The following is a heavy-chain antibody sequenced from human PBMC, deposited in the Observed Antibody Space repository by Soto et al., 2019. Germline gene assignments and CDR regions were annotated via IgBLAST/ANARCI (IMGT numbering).Heavy chain of an antibody. D-gene: IGHD2-8*01. CDR2: MSFDGANE. CDR1: GFNFTDYV. CDR3: AGGGVYRTREYVYGMDV. V-gene: IGHV3-30-3*01. Sequence: GSLRLSCVASGFNFTDYVIHWVRQAPGRGLEWVSFMSFDGANEFYADFANGRFTLSRDNFKHTLFLQVKGLRLGVSAVYFCAGGGVYRTREYVYGMDVWGQGTTVTVSS. J-gene: IGHJ6*02.